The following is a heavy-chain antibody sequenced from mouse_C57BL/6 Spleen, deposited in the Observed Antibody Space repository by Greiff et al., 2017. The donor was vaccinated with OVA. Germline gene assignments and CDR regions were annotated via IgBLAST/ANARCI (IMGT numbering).Heavy chain of an antibody. CDR3: ARSGLTGKDYSMDY. J-gene: IGHJ4*01. CDR2: IDPSDSYT. D-gene: IGHD4-1*01. Sequence: QVQLQQPGAELVKPGASVKLSCKASGYTFTSYWMQWVKQRPGQGLEWIGEIDPSDSYTHYNQKFKGKATLTVDTSSSTAYMQLSSLTSEDSAVYYCARSGLTGKDYSMDYWGQGTSVTVSS. CDR1: GYTFTSYW. V-gene: IGHV1-50*01.